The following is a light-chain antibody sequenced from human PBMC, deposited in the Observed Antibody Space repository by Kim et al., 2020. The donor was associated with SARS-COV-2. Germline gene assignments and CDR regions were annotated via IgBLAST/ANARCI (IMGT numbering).Light chain of an antibody. V-gene: IGLV1-51*01. CDR1: SSNIGNNY. Sequence: QSVLTQPPSVSAAPGQKVTISCSGSSSNIGNNYVSWYQQLPGTTPKLLIYDNNKRPSGIPDRFSGSKSGTSATLGITGLQTGDEADYYCGTWDSRLRVFGGGTQLTVL. J-gene: IGLJ2*01. CDR2: DNN. CDR3: GTWDSRLRV.